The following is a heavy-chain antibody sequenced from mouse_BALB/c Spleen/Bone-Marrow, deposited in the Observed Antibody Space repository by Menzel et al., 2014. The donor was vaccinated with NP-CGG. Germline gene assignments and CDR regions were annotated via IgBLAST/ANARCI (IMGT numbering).Heavy chain of an antibody. CDR1: GFSLTSYG. V-gene: IGHV2-9*02. CDR3: ASSYYSSTQFSY. D-gene: IGHD1-1*01. J-gene: IGHJ3*01. Sequence: VKLMESGPGLVAPSQSLSITCTVSGFSLTSYGVHWVRQPPGKGLEWLGVIWAGGNTIYNSALMSKLNINKNNSKTHFFLKINSLQTYDTPIYYCASSYYSSTQFSYWGQWTLVTVSA. CDR2: IWAGGNT.